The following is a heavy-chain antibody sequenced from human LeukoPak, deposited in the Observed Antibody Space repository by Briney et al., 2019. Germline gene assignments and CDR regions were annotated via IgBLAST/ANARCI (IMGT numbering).Heavy chain of an antibody. D-gene: IGHD5-12*01. CDR1: GGSFSGYY. V-gene: IGHV4-34*01. CDR3: ARGTGYSGYGGYRLLDY. J-gene: IGHJ4*02. Sequence: PSETLSLTCAVYGGSFSGYYWSWIRQPPGKGLEWIGEINHSGSTNYNPSLKSRVTISVDTSKNQFSLKLSSVTAADTAVYYCARGTGYSGYGGYRLLDYWGQGTLVTVSS. CDR2: INHSGST.